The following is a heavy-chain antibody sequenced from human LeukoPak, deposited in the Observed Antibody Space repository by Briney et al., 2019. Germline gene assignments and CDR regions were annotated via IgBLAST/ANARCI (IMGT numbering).Heavy chain of an antibody. CDR1: GFTSSSYA. D-gene: IGHD3-10*01. CDR2: ISYDGSNK. CDR3: ARDRVAMVRGVNDLDY. J-gene: IGHJ4*02. Sequence: PGGSLRLSCAASGFTSSSYAMHWVRQAPGKGLEWVAVISYDGSNKYYADSVKGRFTISRDNSKNTLYLQMNSLRAEDTAVYYCARDRVAMVRGVNDLDYWGQGTLVTVSS. V-gene: IGHV3-30-3*01.